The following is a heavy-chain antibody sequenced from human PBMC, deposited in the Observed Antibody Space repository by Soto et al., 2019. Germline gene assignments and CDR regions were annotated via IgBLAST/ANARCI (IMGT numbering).Heavy chain of an antibody. D-gene: IGHD2-8*02. J-gene: IGHJ4*02. CDR1: GFIFRNCA. Sequence: VHLLESGGDLVQPGGSLRLSCAASGFIFRNCAMSWVRQAPGKGLEWVASISESGYRTYSADSVKGQFTISRDNTKNPVAMLMHSLRVDDTAMYNLAKTGYAPNSDWWFFGLWGQG. CDR2: ISESGYRT. CDR3: AKTGYAPNSDWWFFGL. V-gene: IGHV3-23*01.